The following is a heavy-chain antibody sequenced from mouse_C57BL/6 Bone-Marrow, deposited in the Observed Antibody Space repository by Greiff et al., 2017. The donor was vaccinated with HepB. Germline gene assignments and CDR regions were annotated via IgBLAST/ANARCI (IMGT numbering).Heavy chain of an antibody. CDR3: ARPFYDYDGPWFAY. CDR1: GYAFSSYW. Sequence: QVQLQQSGAELVKPGASVKISCKASGYAFSSYWINWVKQRPGKGLEWIGQIYPGDGDTNYNGKFKGKATLTADKSSSTAYMQLSSLTSEDSAVYFCARPFYDYDGPWFAYWGQGTLVTVSA. J-gene: IGHJ3*01. CDR2: IYPGDGDT. D-gene: IGHD2-4*01. V-gene: IGHV1-80*01.